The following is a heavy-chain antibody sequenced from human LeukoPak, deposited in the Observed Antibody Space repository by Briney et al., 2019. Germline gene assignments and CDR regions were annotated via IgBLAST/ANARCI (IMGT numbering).Heavy chain of an antibody. J-gene: IGHJ4*02. V-gene: IGHV3-43D*04. D-gene: IGHD3-22*01. CDR3: AKVRSYDNNGYYDY. CDR2: ISWDGGST. CDR1: GFAFDDYA. Sequence: GGSLRLSCAASGFAFDDYAMHWVRQAPGKGLEWVSLISWDGGSTYYADSVKGRFTISRDNSKNSLYLQMNSLRAEDTALYSCAKVRSYDNNGYYDYWGQGTLVTVSS.